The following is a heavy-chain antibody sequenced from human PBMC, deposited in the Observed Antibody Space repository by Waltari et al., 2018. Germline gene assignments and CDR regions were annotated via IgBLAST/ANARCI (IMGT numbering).Heavy chain of an antibody. V-gene: IGHV4-39*07. Sequence: QLQLQESGPGLVKPSETLSLTCTVSGGSISSSSYYWGWIRQPPGKGREWIGSIYYSGSTYYNPSLKSRVTISVDTSKNQFSLKLSSVTAADTAVYYCARTDRIRGADYWGQGTLVTVSS. CDR1: GGSISSSSYY. CDR3: ARTDRIRGADY. D-gene: IGHD3-16*01. J-gene: IGHJ4*02. CDR2: IYYSGST.